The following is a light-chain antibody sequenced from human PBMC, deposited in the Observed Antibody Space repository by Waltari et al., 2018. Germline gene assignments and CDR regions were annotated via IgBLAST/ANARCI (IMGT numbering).Light chain of an antibody. J-gene: IGKJ1*01. Sequence: DIQMTQSPFTLSSSLGDQVPLPCRASQSLSNLLAWYQQKTGKAPKVLIYKASTLESGVPSRFSGSGSGTEFTLTISSLQPDDFATYYCQQYRNLWTFGQGTKVEIK. CDR3: QQYRNLWT. V-gene: IGKV1-5*03. CDR1: QSLSNL. CDR2: KAS.